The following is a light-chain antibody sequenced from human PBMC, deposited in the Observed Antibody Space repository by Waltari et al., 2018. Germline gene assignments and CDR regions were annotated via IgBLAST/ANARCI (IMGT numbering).Light chain of an antibody. Sequence: EIVLPQSPGTLSLYPGDRATLSCSASQSVSSSYLAWYQQKPGQAPRLLIYGASSRATGIPDRFSGSGSGTDFTLTITRLEPEDFAVYYCQQYGSSALTFGGGTNVEIK. CDR2: GAS. CDR3: QQYGSSALT. CDR1: QSVSSSY. V-gene: IGKV3-20*01. J-gene: IGKJ4*01.